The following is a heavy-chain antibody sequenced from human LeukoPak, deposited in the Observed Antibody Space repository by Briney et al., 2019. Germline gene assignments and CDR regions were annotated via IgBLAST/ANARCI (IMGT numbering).Heavy chain of an antibody. J-gene: IGHJ4*02. Sequence: SETLSLTCAVYGGSFSSYYWSWIRQPPGKGLEWIGYIYYSGSTNYNPSLKSRVTISVDTPRNQFSLKLSSVTAADTAVYYCAREYGDYGFDYWGQGTLVTVSS. V-gene: IGHV4-59*01. CDR1: GGSFSSYY. CDR3: AREYGDYGFDY. CDR2: IYYSGST. D-gene: IGHD4-17*01.